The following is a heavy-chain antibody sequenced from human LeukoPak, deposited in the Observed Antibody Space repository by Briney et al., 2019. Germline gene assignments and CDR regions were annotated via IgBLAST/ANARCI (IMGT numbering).Heavy chain of an antibody. V-gene: IGHV4-34*01. J-gene: IGHJ3*02. CDR3: ARVDYYDSSGYDI. CDR1: GGSFSGYY. CDR2: INHSGST. D-gene: IGHD3-22*01. Sequence: SETLSLTCAVYGGSFSGYYWNWIRQPPGKGLEWIGQINHSGSTNYNPSLKSRVTISVDTSKNQFSLKLSSVTAADTAVYYCARVDYYDSSGYDIWGQGTMVTVSS.